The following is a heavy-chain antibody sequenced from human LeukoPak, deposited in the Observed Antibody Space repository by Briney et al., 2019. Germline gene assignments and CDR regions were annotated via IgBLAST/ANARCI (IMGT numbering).Heavy chain of an antibody. D-gene: IGHD3-16*02. CDR1: GGTFSSYT. V-gene: IGHV1-69*02. CDR3: ARGEDYDYVWGSYRYTFFDY. Sequence: SVKVSCKASGGTFSSYTISWVRQAPGQGLEWMGRIIPILGIANYAQKFQGRVTITADKSTNTAYMELSSLRSEDTAVYYCARGEDYDYVWGSYRYTFFDYWGQGTLVTVSS. CDR2: IIPILGIA. J-gene: IGHJ4*02.